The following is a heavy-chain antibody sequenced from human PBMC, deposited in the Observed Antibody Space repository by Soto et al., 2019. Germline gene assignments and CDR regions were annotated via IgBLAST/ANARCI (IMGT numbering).Heavy chain of an antibody. D-gene: IGHD3-10*01. J-gene: IGHJ4*02. CDR1: GFTFSSYS. CDR3: ARGDLYGYFDY. CDR2: ISSSSSYI. V-gene: IGHV3-21*01. Sequence: GGSLRLSCAASGFTFSSYSMNWVRQAPGKWLEWVSSISSSSSYINYADSVKGRFTISRDNAKNSLYLQMNSLRVEDTAVYYCARGDLYGYFDYWGQGXLVTVYS.